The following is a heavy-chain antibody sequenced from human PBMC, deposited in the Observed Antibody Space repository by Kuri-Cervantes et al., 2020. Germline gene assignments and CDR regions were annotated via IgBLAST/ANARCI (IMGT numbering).Heavy chain of an antibody. D-gene: IGHD3-10*01. Sequence: LRLSCAVSGGSISSGGYSWSWIRQPPGKALEWLALIYWDDDKRYSPSLKSRLTITKDTSKNQVVLTMTNMDPVDTATYYCAHGQYYYGSGSYYLGPWFDPWGQGTLVTVSS. V-gene: IGHV2-5*08. CDR1: GGSISSGGYS. CDR3: AHGQYYYGSGSYYLGPWFDP. CDR2: IYWDDDK. J-gene: IGHJ5*02.